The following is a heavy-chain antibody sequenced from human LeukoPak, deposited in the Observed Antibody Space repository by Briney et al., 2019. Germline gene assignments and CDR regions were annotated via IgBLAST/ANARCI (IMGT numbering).Heavy chain of an antibody. CDR1: GGSISSGGYY. CDR2: IYYSGST. J-gene: IGHJ5*02. D-gene: IGHD2-2*01. V-gene: IGHV4-31*03. CDR3: ARDREVVPAEGPPDWFDP. Sequence: PSQTLSLTCTVSGGSISSGGYYWSWIRQHPGKGLEWIGYIYYSGSTYYNPSLKSRVTISVDTSKNQFSLKLSSVTAADTAVYYCARDREVVPAEGPPDWFDPWGQGTLVTVSS.